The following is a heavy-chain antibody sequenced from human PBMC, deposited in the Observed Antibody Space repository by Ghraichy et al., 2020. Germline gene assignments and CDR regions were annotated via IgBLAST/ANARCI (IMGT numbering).Heavy chain of an antibody. CDR2: IKARSSVI. CDR3: ARGLSSLQYGMDV. CDR1: GFDFDRHS. Sequence: GGSLRLSCAASGFDFDRHSMSWVRQAPGKGLEWVSYIKARSSVIFYADSVKGRFTISRDNDRESLYLQMNSLRDEDTAVYYCARGLSSLQYGMDVWGQGTTVIVSS. J-gene: IGHJ6*02. V-gene: IGHV3-48*02.